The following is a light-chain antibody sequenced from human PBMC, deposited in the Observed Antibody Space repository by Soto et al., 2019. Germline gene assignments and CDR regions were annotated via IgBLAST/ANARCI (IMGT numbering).Light chain of an antibody. CDR1: QSVSSK. J-gene: IGKJ1*01. CDR3: HQYNHWLTWT. Sequence: ERVMTQSPATLSLSHGQRATLSCRASQSVSSKLAWYQQRPGQAPRLLIYSASTRATGIPARFSGSGSGTEFTLTISSLQSEDFAVYYCHQYNHWLTWTFGQGTKVDIK. CDR2: SAS. V-gene: IGKV3-15*01.